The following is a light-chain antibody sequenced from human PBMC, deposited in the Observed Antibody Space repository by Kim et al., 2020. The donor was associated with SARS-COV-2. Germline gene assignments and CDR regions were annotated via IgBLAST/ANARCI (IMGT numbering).Light chain of an antibody. J-gene: IGLJ1*01. CDR3: NSLDSSGNHLRYV. V-gene: IGLV3-19*01. Sequence: SSELTQDPAVSVALGQTVRITCQGDSLRSYYASWYQQKPGQAPVLVIYGKNNRPSGIPDRFSGSSSGNTASLTITGAQAEDEADYYCNSLDSSGNHLRYV. CDR1: SLRSYY. CDR2: GKN.